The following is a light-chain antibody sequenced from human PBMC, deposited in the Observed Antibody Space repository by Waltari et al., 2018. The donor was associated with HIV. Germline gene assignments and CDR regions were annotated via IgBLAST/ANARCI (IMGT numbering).Light chain of an antibody. CDR2: DTS. Sequence: QAVVTQEPSLTVSPGGTVTLTCGSSTGAVTSGHYPYWFQQKPGQAPRTLIYDTSTNHSWTPARFSGSLLGGKAALTLSGAQPEDEAEYYCLLSYSGARVVFGGGTKLTVL. CDR3: LLSYSGARVV. J-gene: IGLJ2*01. CDR1: TGAVTSGHY. V-gene: IGLV7-46*01.